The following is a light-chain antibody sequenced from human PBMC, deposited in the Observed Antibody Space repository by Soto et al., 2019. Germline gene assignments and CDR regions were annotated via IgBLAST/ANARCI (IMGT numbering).Light chain of an antibody. CDR2: NVS. CDR1: SSVVGAYNF. CDR3: TSSTSRGTYV. J-gene: IGLJ1*01. Sequence: QSVLTQPASVSGSPGQSITISCTGTSSVVGAYNFVSWYRQHPGKAPKLIIYNVSDRPSGVSNRFSGSKSANTASLTISGLQAEDEADYYCTSSTSRGTYVFGTGTKVTVL. V-gene: IGLV2-14*03.